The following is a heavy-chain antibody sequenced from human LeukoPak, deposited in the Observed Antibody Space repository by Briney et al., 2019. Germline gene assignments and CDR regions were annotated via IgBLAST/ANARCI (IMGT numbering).Heavy chain of an antibody. J-gene: IGHJ5*01. CDR2: IYFSGSA. Sequence: SETLSLTCTVSGGSTSSGDYYWSWSRQPPGKGLEWIGYIYFSGSAYYNPSLKSRVTISLDTSKNQFSLKLTSVTAADTAVYYCARSRGYYDSSGYFLDSWGQGTLVTVSS. CDR3: ARSRGYYDSSGYFLDS. CDR1: GGSTSSGDYY. D-gene: IGHD3-22*01. V-gene: IGHV4-30-4*01.